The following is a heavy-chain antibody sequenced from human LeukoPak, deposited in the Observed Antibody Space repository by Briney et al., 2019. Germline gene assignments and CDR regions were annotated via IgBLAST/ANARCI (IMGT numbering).Heavy chain of an antibody. CDR2: ISGSGGST. CDR3: ARVVLSRGERDY. J-gene: IGHJ4*02. D-gene: IGHD5-24*01. V-gene: IGHV3-23*01. CDR1: GFTFSSYA. Sequence: AGGSLRLSCAASGFTFSSYAMSWVRQAPGKGLEWVSAISGSGGSTGYADSVKGRFTISRDNAKKSLYLQMNSLRAEDTALYYCARVVLSRGERDYWGQGTLVTVSS.